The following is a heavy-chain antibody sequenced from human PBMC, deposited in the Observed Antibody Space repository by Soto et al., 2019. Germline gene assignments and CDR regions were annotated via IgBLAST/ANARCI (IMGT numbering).Heavy chain of an antibody. CDR2: IYPGDSDT. Sequence: PGESLKISCKGSGYSFTSYWIGWVRQMPGKGLEWMGIIYPGDSDTRYSPSFQGQVTISADKSISTAYLQWSSLKASDTAMYYCASLYFDWFDSQKSDGAIDIWGQATMVSVSS. CDR1: GYSFTSYW. D-gene: IGHD3-9*01. J-gene: IGHJ3*02. CDR3: ASLYFDWFDSQKSDGAIDI. V-gene: IGHV5-51*01.